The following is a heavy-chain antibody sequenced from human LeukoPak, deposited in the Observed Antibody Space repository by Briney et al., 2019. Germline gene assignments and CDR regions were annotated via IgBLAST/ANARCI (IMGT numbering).Heavy chain of an antibody. CDR1: GGSISSSSYY. Sequence: PSETLSLTCTVSGGSISSSSYYWGWIRQPPGKGLEWIGSIYYSGSTYYNPSLKSRLTISTDTSKNQFSLKLNSVTAADTAVYYCARLGGGSSGYSPFDYWGQGTLVTVSS. CDR3: ARLGGGSSGYSPFDY. V-gene: IGHV4-39*01. D-gene: IGHD3-22*01. J-gene: IGHJ4*02. CDR2: IYYSGST.